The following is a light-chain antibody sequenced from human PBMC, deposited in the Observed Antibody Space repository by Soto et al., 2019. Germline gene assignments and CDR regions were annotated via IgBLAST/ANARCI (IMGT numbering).Light chain of an antibody. V-gene: IGLV2-14*01. CDR3: SSYTSSSTLVV. CDR2: DVS. Sequence: QSALTQPASVSGSPGQSITISCTGTSSDVGGYNYVSWYQQHPVKAPTLMIYDVSNRPSGVSNRFSGSKSGNTASLTISGLQAEDEADYYCSSYTSSSTLVVFGGGTKLTVL. J-gene: IGLJ2*01. CDR1: SSDVGGYNY.